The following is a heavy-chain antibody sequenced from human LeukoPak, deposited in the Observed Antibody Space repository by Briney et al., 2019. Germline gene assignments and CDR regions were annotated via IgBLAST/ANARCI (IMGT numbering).Heavy chain of an antibody. D-gene: IGHD2-2*01. CDR2: VDPEDGET. CDR3: ATLGSTSYTDY. V-gene: IGHV1-69-2*01. Sequence: ASVKISCKVSGYTFTDYYMHWVQQAPGEGLEWMGLVDPEDGETIYAEKFQGRVTITADTSTDTAYMELSSLRSGDTAVYYCATLGSTSYTDYWGQGTLVTVSS. J-gene: IGHJ4*02. CDR1: GYTFTDYY.